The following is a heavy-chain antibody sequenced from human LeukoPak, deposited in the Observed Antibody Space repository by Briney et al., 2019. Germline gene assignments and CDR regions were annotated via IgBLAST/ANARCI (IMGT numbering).Heavy chain of an antibody. V-gene: IGHV4-4*02. CDR2: IYHSGNT. CDR3: ATNYYDSSGYYYYVI. Sequence: SETLSLTCTVSGGSISSSNWWSWVRQPPGQGLAWIGEIYHSGNTNYNPSLKSRVTISVDKSKNQFSLKLSSVTAADTAVYYCATNYYDSSGYYYYVIWGQGTMVTVSS. CDR1: GGSISSSNW. D-gene: IGHD3-22*01. J-gene: IGHJ3*02.